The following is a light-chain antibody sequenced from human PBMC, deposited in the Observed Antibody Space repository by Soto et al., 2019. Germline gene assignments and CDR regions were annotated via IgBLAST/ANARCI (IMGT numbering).Light chain of an antibody. V-gene: IGLV2-8*01. CDR1: SSDVGAFDY. CDR3: SSYAGTNIFV. Sequence: QSVLTQPPSASGSPGQSVTISCTGTSSDVGAFDYVSWYQQYPGEAPKLLVYDVNKRPSGVPDRFSGSKSGNTASLTVSGLQAEDEADFYCSSYAGTNIFVFGTGTKVTV. J-gene: IGLJ1*01. CDR2: DVN.